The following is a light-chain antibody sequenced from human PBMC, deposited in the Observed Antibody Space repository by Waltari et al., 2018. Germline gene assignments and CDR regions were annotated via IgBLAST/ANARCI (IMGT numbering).Light chain of an antibody. Sequence: QSALTQPASVSGSPGQSTAISCTGTSSDVGAYNYVSWYQKHPGKAPKLMIYEVSNRPSGVSDRFSGSKSGNTASLTISGLQAEDEADYYCSSYTSSSTWVFGGGTKLTVL. CDR3: SSYTSSSTWV. CDR1: SSDVGAYNY. CDR2: EVS. J-gene: IGLJ3*02. V-gene: IGLV2-14*01.